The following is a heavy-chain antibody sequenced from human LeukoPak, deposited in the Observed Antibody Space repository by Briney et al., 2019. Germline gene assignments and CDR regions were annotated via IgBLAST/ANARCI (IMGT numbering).Heavy chain of an antibody. V-gene: IGHV4-59*12. D-gene: IGHD6-19*01. Sequence: PSETLSLTCTVSGGSISSYYWSWIRQPPGKGLEWIGYIYYSGSTNYNPSLKSRVTISVDTSKNQFSLKLSSVTAADTAVYYCAGLMWLAHAFDIWGQGTMVTVSS. CDR2: IYYSGST. CDR3: AGLMWLAHAFDI. CDR1: GGSISSYY. J-gene: IGHJ3*02.